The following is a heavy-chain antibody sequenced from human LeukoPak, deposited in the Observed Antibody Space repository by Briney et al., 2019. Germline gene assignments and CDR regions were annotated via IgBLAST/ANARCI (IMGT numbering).Heavy chain of an antibody. J-gene: IGHJ6*02. CDR2: INSDGSST. Sequence: GGSLRLSCAASGFTFSSYSMNWVRQAPGKGLVWVSRINSDGSSTSYADSVKGRFTISRDNAKNTLYLQMNSLRAEDTAVYYCARGPPTTVTGRYYYYYGMDVWGQGTTVTVSS. D-gene: IGHD4-17*01. CDR3: ARGPPTTVTGRYYYYYGMDV. CDR1: GFTFSSYS. V-gene: IGHV3-74*01.